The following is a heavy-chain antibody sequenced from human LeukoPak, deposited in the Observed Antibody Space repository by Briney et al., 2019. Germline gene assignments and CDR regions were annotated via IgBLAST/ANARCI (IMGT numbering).Heavy chain of an antibody. D-gene: IGHD2-8*01. CDR1: GFTFSSYA. V-gene: IGHV3-23*01. CDR3: AKDGQSFNSMYDYFDS. J-gene: IGHJ4*02. CDR2: ISVSGGST. Sequence: PGGSLRLSCAASGFTFSSYAMSWVRQAPGKGLEWVSTISVSGGSTYYADSVKGRFTISRDDSGSTVDLQMSSLRAEDTAVYYCAKDGQSFNSMYDYFDSWGQGTLVTVSS.